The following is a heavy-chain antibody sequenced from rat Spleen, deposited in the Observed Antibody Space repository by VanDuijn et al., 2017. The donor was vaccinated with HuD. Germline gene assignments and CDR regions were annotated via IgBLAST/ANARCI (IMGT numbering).Heavy chain of an antibody. CDR3: DANYDGTYYYFDY. CDR2: INYSGST. V-gene: IGHV3-1*01. J-gene: IGHJ2*01. D-gene: IGHD1-12*02. CDR1: GYSITSNY. Sequence: EVQLQESGPGLVKPSQSLSLTCSVTGYSITSNYWGWIRKFPGNKMEWIGHINYSGSTTYNSSLKSRISITRDTSKNQFFLQLNSVTTEDTATYYCDANYDGTYYYFDYWGQGVMVTVSS.